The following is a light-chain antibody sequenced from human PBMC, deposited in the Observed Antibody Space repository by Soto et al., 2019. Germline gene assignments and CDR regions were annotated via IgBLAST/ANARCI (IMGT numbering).Light chain of an antibody. CDR3: QRYDRLRT. CDR2: DAS. J-gene: IGKJ1*01. CDR1: QSVSTY. Sequence: EIVMTQSPATLSVSPGERATLSYRASQSVSTYLAWYQQKPGQAPRLLIYDASNRATGIPARFSGSGSGTDFTLTITRLEPEDFAMYYCQRYDRLRTVGQGTKGEIK. V-gene: IGKV3-11*01.